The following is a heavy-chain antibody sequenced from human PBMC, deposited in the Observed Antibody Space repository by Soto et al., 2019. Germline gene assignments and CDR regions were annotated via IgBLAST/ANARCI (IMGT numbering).Heavy chain of an antibody. Sequence: SQTLSLTCAISVDSVSSNSAAWNWIRQSPSRGLEWLGRTYYRSSWYNDYALSVKSRITINPDTAKNQFSLHLKSVTPEDSAVYYCARGTYRTSWYWFDPWGQGTLVTVSS. CDR3: ARGTYRTSWYWFDP. CDR2: TYYRSSWYN. V-gene: IGHV6-1*01. CDR1: VDSVSSNSAA. J-gene: IGHJ5*02. D-gene: IGHD2-2*01.